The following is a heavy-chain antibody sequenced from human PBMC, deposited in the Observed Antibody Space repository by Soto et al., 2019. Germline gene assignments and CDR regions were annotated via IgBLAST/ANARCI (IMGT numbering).Heavy chain of an antibody. CDR2: IIPIFGTA. Sequence: GASVKVCCKASGGSFSSYAISWVRQAPGQGLEWMGGIIPIFGTANYAQKFQGRVTITADESTSTAYMELSSLRSEDTAVYYCATSDMGLSSGYPYYYGMDVWGQGTTVTVSS. V-gene: IGHV1-69*13. CDR3: ATSDMGLSSGYPYYYGMDV. CDR1: GGSFSSYA. D-gene: IGHD3-22*01. J-gene: IGHJ6*02.